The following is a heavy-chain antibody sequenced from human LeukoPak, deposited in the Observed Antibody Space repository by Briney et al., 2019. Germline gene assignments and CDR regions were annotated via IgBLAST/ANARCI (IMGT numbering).Heavy chain of an antibody. Sequence: PGGSLRLSCAASGFTFSSYWMSWVRQAPGKGLEWVANIKQDGSEKYYVDSVKGRFTISRDNAKNSLYLQMNSLRAEDTAVYYCTRLLPYYDSSGRDYWGQGTLVTVSS. D-gene: IGHD3-22*01. V-gene: IGHV3-7*03. CDR2: IKQDGSEK. CDR3: TRLLPYYDSSGRDY. CDR1: GFTFSSYW. J-gene: IGHJ4*02.